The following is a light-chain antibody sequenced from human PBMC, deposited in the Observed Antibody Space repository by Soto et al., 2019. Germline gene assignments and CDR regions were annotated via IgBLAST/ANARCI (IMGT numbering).Light chain of an antibody. J-gene: IGLJ3*02. CDR3: ATWDSSLSGGV. CDR2: ENN. Sequence: QSVLTQPPSVSAAPGQKVTISCSGSSSNIGNNYVSWYQQLPGTAPKLLIYENNKRPSGIPDRFSGSKSGTSATLGITGLQTGDEADYYCATWDSSLSGGVFGGGTKLTVL. CDR1: SSNIGNNY. V-gene: IGLV1-51*02.